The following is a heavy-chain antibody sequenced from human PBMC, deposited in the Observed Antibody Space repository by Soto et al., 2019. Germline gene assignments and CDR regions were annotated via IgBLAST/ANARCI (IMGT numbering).Heavy chain of an antibody. Sequence: EVQLLESGGGLVQPGGSLRLSCTASGFTFSRHAMTWVRQAPGKGLEWVSGLSDSGGSIYYADSVKGRFTISRTNSMNTLYLQMNTLRAEDTAIYYCAKGSSSWYAGFFDLWGQGTLVTVAS. CDR1: GFTFSRHA. D-gene: IGHD6-13*01. J-gene: IGHJ4*02. CDR3: AKGSSSWYAGFFDL. V-gene: IGHV3-23*01. CDR2: LSDSGGSI.